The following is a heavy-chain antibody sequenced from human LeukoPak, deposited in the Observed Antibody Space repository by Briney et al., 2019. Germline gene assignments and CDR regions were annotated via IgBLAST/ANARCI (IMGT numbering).Heavy chain of an antibody. V-gene: IGHV4-4*09. D-gene: IGHD4-23*01. CDR3: ARGTSTVVTPNYYYYCMDV. CDR1: GGSISSSH. J-gene: IGHJ6*03. Sequence: SETLSLTCTVSGGSISSSHWSWIRQPPGKGLEWIGNIHTSGGTNYSPSLKSRVTISADTSRNQFSLKLSSVTAADTAVYYCARGTSTVVTPNYYYYCMDVWGKGTTVTVSS. CDR2: IHTSGGT.